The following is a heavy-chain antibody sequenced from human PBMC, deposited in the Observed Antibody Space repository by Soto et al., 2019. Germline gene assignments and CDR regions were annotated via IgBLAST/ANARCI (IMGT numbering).Heavy chain of an antibody. CDR1: GNTFDSHG. CDR3: ASVDLRGVAVVLDY. V-gene: IGHV1-18*01. Sequence: ASVRVSCKASGNTFDSHGFSWVRQAPGQGLEWMGWISGFNGQTNYARKFQGRVILTTDTSTSTAYMELRSLRSDDTAVYFCASVDLRGVAVVLDYWGQGTLVTVSS. J-gene: IGHJ4*02. D-gene: IGHD3-22*01. CDR2: ISGFNGQT.